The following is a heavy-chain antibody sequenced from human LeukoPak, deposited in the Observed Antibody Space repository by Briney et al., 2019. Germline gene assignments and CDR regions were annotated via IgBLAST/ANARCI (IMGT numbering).Heavy chain of an antibody. CDR2: INPSGGST. Sequence: GASVKVSCKASGYTFTSYYMHWVRQAPGQGLEWMGIINPSGGSTSYAQKFQGRVTMTRDTSTSTVYMELSSLRSEDTAVYYRARGNLVYYDSSGSFDYWGQGTLVTVSS. CDR3: ARGNLVYYDSSGSFDY. D-gene: IGHD3-22*01. CDR1: GYTFTSYY. V-gene: IGHV1-46*01. J-gene: IGHJ4*02.